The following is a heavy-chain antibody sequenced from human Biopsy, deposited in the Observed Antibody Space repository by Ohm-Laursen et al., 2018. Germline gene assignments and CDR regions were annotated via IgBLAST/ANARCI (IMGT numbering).Heavy chain of an antibody. CDR2: INTSGGST. CDR3: AKPADSCGSEFYFDY. V-gene: IGHV3-23*01. Sequence: SLRLSCTASGFYFSNYAMSWVRQAPGKGLEWVSVINTSGGSTHYAVSVKGRFTISRDNSKNTLYLRMNSLRAEDTAVYYCAKPADSCGSEFYFDYWGQGTLVTVSS. D-gene: IGHD2-21*01. CDR1: GFYFSNYA. J-gene: IGHJ4*02.